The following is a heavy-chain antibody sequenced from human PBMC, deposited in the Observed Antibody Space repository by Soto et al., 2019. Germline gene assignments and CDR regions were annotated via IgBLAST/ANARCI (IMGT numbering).Heavy chain of an antibody. J-gene: IGHJ5*02. CDR3: ARRVAAAGNPRANWFDP. D-gene: IGHD6-13*01. V-gene: IGHV4-34*01. Sequence: SETLYLTCAVYGGAFSGYYWTWVRQTPGKGLEWIGEKEHGGSTTYNPSLKSRVTISVDTSKNQFSLKLSSVTAADTAVYYCARRVAAAGNPRANWFDPWGQGTLVTVPQ. CDR1: GGAFSGYY. CDR2: KEHGGST.